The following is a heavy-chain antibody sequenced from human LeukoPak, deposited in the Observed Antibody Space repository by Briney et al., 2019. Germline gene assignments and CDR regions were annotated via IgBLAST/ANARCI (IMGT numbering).Heavy chain of an antibody. D-gene: IGHD2-2*01. CDR1: GYTFTGYY. J-gene: IGHJ6*02. Sequence: ASVKVSCKASGYTFTGYYMHWVRQAPGQGPEWMGWINPNSGGTNYAQKFQGRVTMTRDTSISTAYMELSRLRSDDTAVYYCARAVVPAAAPFYYYYGMDVWGQGTTVTVSS. V-gene: IGHV1-2*02. CDR2: INPNSGGT. CDR3: ARAVVPAAAPFYYYYGMDV.